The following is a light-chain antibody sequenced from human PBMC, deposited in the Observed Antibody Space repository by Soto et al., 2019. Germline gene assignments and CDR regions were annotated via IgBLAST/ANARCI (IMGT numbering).Light chain of an antibody. V-gene: IGKV1-27*01. CDR3: QKYNSAPWT. J-gene: IGKJ1*01. CDR1: QGISDY. Sequence: DIQMTQSPSSVSASVGDRVTITCRASQGISDYLAWYQQIPGKVPKLLIYGASTLHSGVPSRFSGSGSGTEFTLTISSLQPEDGATYYCQKYNSAPWTFGLGTTVEIK. CDR2: GAS.